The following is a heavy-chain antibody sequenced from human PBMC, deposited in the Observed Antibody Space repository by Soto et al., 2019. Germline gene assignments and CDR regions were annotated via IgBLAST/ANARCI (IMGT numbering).Heavy chain of an antibody. CDR3: TTGITAEKY. Sequence: EVQLVESGGGFVKPGGSLRLSCAVSGLTLTDAWMNWVRQAPGKGLEWVGRIKSKAHGGTTDYGPPVKGRFTISRDDSRNMLYLQMNGLKTEDTAVYYCTTGITAEKYWGHGTLVTVSS. CDR1: GLTLTDAW. CDR2: IKSKAHGGTT. J-gene: IGHJ4*01. V-gene: IGHV3-15*07. D-gene: IGHD6-13*01.